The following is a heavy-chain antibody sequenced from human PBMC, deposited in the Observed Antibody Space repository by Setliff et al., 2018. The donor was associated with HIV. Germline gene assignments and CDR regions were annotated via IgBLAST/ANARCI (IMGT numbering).Heavy chain of an antibody. CDR2: INWNGGSI. Sequence: GGSLRLSCAVSGFTFEDYGMSWVRQAPGKGLEWVSGINWNGGSIGYVDSVKGRFTISRDNAKNSLYLQMNSLRAEDMALYYCVRDKWLVPDTFDIWGQGTMVTVSS. CDR3: VRDKWLVPDTFDI. CDR1: GFTFEDYG. V-gene: IGHV3-20*04. D-gene: IGHD6-19*01. J-gene: IGHJ3*02.